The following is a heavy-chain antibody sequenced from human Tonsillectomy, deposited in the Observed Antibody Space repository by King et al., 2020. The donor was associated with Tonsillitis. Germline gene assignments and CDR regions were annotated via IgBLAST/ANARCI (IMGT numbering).Heavy chain of an antibody. D-gene: IGHD4-11*01. V-gene: IGHV2-26*01. CDR2: IFSKDEK. J-gene: IGHJ4*02. Sequence: MGVSWIRQPPGKALEWLAHIFSKDEKSYSTSLKSRLTISKDTSKSQVVLTMTNMDPVDTATYYCARILDYPPFDSWGQGPLVTVSS. CDR1: MG. CDR3: ARILDYPPFDS.